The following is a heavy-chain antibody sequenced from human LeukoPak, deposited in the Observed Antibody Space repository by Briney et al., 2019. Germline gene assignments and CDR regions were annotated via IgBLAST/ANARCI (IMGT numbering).Heavy chain of an antibody. CDR3: ARHYDILTGHAFDI. CDR2: IYSGGST. D-gene: IGHD3-9*01. V-gene: IGHV3-53*01. CDR1: GFTVSSNY. J-gene: IGHJ3*02. Sequence: QPGGSLRLSCAASGFTVSSNYMSWVRQAPGKGLEWVSVIYSGGSTYYADSVKGRFTISRDNSKNTLYLQMNSLRAEDTAVYYCARHYDILTGHAFDIWGQGTMVTVSS.